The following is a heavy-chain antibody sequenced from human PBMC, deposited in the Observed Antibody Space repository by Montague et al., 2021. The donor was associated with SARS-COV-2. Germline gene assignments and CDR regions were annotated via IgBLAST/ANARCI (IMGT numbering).Heavy chain of an antibody. CDR3: ARVPLHFDGFDY. Sequence: SETLSLTCAVYGGSLTNHYWTWVRQPPGNGLEWVGEVNQSGRTTHYNPSLRSCVTMSVDRSNNQVSLTLESVTAADTAVYYCARVPLHFDGFDYWGQGSLVTVSS. J-gene: IGHJ4*02. CDR2: VNQSGRTT. V-gene: IGHV4-34*10. D-gene: IGHD3-9*01. CDR1: GGSLTNHY.